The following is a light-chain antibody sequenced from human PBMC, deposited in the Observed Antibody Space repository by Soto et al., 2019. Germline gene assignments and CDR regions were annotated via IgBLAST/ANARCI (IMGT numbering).Light chain of an antibody. CDR3: QEYNAYSMT. CDR1: QSISSW. V-gene: IGKV1-5*03. CDR2: KAS. J-gene: IGKJ5*01. Sequence: DIQMTQSPSTLSASVGDRVTITCRASQSISSWLAWYQQKPGKAPKLLIYKASTLETGVPPRFSGSGSGTEFTLSISSLQPDDFGTYYCQEYNAYSMTFGQGTRLEIK.